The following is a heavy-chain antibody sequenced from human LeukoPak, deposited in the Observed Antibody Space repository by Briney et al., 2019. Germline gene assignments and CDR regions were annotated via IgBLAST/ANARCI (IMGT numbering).Heavy chain of an antibody. V-gene: IGHV1-18*01. D-gene: IGHD3-16*01. CDR1: GYTFTSYA. CDR3: ARELGLGAFDI. Sequence: ASVKVSCKASGYTFTSYAMHWVRQAPGQRLEWMGWISAYNGNTNYAQKLQGRVTMTTDTSTSTAYMELRSLRSDDTAVYYCARELGLGAFDIWGQGTMVTVSS. J-gene: IGHJ3*02. CDR2: ISAYNGNT.